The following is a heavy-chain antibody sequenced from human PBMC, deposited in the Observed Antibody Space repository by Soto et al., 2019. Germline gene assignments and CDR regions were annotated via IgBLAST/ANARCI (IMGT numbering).Heavy chain of an antibody. J-gene: IGHJ6*02. D-gene: IGHD6-13*01. CDR1: GFTFTISA. CDR2: IVVGSGNT. V-gene: IGHV1-58*01. Sequence: SVKVSCKASGFTFTISAVQGVLQSRLQRLEWIGWIVVGSGNTNYAQKFQERVTITRDMSTSTAYMELSSLRSEDTAVYYCAGGQPPYYYYYGMDVWGQGTTVTVSS. CDR3: AGGQPPYYYYYGMDV.